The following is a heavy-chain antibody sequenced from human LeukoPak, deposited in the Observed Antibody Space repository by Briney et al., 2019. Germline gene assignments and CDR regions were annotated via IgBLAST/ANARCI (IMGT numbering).Heavy chain of an antibody. D-gene: IGHD4/OR15-4a*01. J-gene: IGHJ4*02. CDR1: GLSFSGTW. CDR3: ASDLNGAGG. Sequence: GGSLRLSCATSGLSFSGTWMTWVRQAPGKGLECVANIKPDGSQKYYLDSVKGRFTVSRDNAKNSLYLQMNSLRVEDTAIYFCASDLNGAGGWGQGTLVTVSS. CDR2: IKPDGSQK. V-gene: IGHV3-7*01.